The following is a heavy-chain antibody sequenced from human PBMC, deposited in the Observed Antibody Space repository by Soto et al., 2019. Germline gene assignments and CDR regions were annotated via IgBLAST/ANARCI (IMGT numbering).Heavy chain of an antibody. Sequence: QITLKESGPTLVRPTQTLTLTCTFSGFSLSTSGVGVGWIRQPPGKALEWLALIYWDDDKRYSPSLKSRLTITKDTSKHQVVLTLTNMDPVDTATYFCAHSDGYFDWLRVFDYWGQGTLVTVSS. J-gene: IGHJ4*02. D-gene: IGHD3-9*01. V-gene: IGHV2-5*02. CDR3: AHSDGYFDWLRVFDY. CDR2: IYWDDDK. CDR1: GFSLSTSGVG.